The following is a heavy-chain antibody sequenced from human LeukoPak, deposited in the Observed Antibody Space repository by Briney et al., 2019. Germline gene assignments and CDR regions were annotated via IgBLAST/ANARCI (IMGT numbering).Heavy chain of an antibody. CDR2: IIPIFGTA. Sequence: SVKVSCKASGGTFSSYAISWVRQAPGQGLEWMGGIIPIFGTANYTQKFQGRVTITADESTSTAYMELSSLRSEDTAVYYCARSYTAMAPFDYWGQGTLVTVSS. J-gene: IGHJ4*02. CDR3: ARSYTAMAPFDY. CDR1: GGTFSSYA. V-gene: IGHV1-69*01. D-gene: IGHD5-18*01.